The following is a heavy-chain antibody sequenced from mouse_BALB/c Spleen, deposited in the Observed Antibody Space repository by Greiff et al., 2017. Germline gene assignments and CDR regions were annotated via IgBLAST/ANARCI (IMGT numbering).Heavy chain of an antibody. V-gene: IGHV5-6-4*01. D-gene: IGHD2-4*01. CDR3: TTTMTTTSGAMDY. CDR2: ISSGGSYT. CDR1: GFTFSSYT. Sequence: EVKLMESGGGLVKPGGSLKLSCAASGFTFSSYTMSWVRQTPGKRLEWVATISSGGSYTYYPDSVKGRFTISSDNAKNTLYLQMSSLKSEDTAMYYCTTTMTTTSGAMDYWGQGTSVTVSS. J-gene: IGHJ4*01.